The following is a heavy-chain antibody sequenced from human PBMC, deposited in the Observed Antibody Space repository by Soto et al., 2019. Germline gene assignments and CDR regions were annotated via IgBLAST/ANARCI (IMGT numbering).Heavy chain of an antibody. CDR1: GFTFSSYG. D-gene: IGHD6-6*01. CDR2: ISYDGSNK. V-gene: IGHV3-30*18. J-gene: IGHJ1*01. Sequence: GGSLRLSCAASGFTFSSYGMHWVRQAPGKGLEWVAVISYDGSNKYYADSVKGRFTISRDNSKNTLYLQMNSLRAEDTAVYYCAKDRPPEYFQHWGQGTLVTVSS. CDR3: AKDRPPEYFQH.